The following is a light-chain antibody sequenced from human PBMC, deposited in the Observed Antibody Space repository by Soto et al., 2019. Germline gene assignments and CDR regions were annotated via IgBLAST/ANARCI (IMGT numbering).Light chain of an antibody. Sequence: DIQLTQSPSFLSASVGDRVTITCRASQGISSYLAWYQQKPGKAPKLLIYAASTLQSGVPSRFSGSESGTEFTLTISSLQPEDFATYYCQQLNTYPFIFGGGTKVEIK. CDR3: QQLNTYPFI. CDR2: AAS. V-gene: IGKV1-9*01. J-gene: IGKJ4*01. CDR1: QGISSY.